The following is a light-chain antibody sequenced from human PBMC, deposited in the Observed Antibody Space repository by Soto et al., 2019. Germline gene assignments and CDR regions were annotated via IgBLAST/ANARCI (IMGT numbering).Light chain of an antibody. V-gene: IGLV6-57*03. Sequence: NFMLTQPHSVSESPGKTVTISCTRSSGSIASNYVQWYQQRPGSAPTTVIYEDNQRPSGVPDRFSGSIDSSSNSASLTISGLKTEDEADYYWQSYYSSNQNVVFGGGTKLTVL. CDR3: QSYYSSNQNVV. CDR1: SGSIASNY. CDR2: EDN. J-gene: IGLJ2*01.